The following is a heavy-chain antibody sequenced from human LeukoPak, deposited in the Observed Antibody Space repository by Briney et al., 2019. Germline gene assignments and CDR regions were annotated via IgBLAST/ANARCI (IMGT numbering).Heavy chain of an antibody. CDR3: AHQGGAATGDWYFDL. J-gene: IGHJ2*01. CDR1: GFSLSTSGVG. Sequence: SGPTLVHPPQPLTLTYSFSGFSLSTSGVGVGWIRQPPVKALEWLALIYWDDDKRYSPPLKSRLTITQDTSKNQVVLTMTNMDPVDTATDYCAHQGGAATGDWYFDLGGRGTLVTVSS. D-gene: IGHD6-13*01. V-gene: IGHV2-5*02. CDR2: IYWDDDK.